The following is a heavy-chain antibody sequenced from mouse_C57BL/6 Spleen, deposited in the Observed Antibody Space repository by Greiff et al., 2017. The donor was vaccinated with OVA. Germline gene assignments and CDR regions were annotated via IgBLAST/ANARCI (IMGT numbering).Heavy chain of an antibody. D-gene: IGHD1-1*01. Sequence: VQLQQSGPELVKPGASVKISCKASGYTFTDYYMNWVKQSPGKSLEWIGDINPNNGGTSYNQKFKGKATLTVDKSSSTAYMELRSLTSEDSAVYYCARSGYYGRDWCYDVWGTGTTVTVSS. CDR1: GYTFTDYY. V-gene: IGHV1-26*01. J-gene: IGHJ1*03. CDR2: INPNNGGT. CDR3: ARSGYYGRDWCYDV.